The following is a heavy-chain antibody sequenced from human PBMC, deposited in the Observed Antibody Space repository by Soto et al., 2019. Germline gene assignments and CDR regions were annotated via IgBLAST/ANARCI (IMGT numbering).Heavy chain of an antibody. CDR2: MFPADSTT. CDR3: ARVVTGYCSTVSCPADY. D-gene: IGHD2-2*01. CDR1: GFTFTAYW. V-gene: IGHV5-51*01. J-gene: IGHJ4*02. Sequence: GESLKISCQTSGFTFTAYWIGWVRQMPGKGLEWMGIMFPADSTTIYSPSFQGQVTMSADKCISTAYLQWDSLKASDSAMYYCARVVTGYCSTVSCPADYWGQGALVTVSS.